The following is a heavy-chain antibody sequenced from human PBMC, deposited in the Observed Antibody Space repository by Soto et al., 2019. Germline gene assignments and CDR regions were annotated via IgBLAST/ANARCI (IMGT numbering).Heavy chain of an antibody. Sequence: QVQLQQWGAGLLKPSETLSLSCAVYGGYFNDNYYTWFRQPPGKGLAWIWEISRSGTTKYIPSLKSRASISLDTSKTKVSLKVTSVTAADKAVYYCATSLWFGTQVELWGHGALVTGSS. D-gene: IGHD3-10*01. CDR3: ATSLWFGTQVEL. J-gene: IGHJ5*02. CDR1: GGYFNDNY. CDR2: ISRSGTT. V-gene: IGHV4-34*01.